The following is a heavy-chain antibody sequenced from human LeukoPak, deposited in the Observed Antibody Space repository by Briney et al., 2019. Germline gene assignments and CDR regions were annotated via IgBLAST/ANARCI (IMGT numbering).Heavy chain of an antibody. J-gene: IGHJ4*02. Sequence: SEALSLTCTVSGGSVSSGSYYWSWIRQPPGKGLEWIGYIYYSGSTNYNPSLKSRVTISVDTSKNQFSLKLSSVTAADTAVYYCARDLAGPFDYWGQGTLATVSS. CDR3: ARDLAGPFDY. CDR2: IYYSGST. CDR1: GGSVSSGSYY. V-gene: IGHV4-61*01.